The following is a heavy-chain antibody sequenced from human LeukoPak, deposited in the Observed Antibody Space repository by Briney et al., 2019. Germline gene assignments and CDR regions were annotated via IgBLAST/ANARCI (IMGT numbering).Heavy chain of an antibody. CDR3: ARERVYYYNLDY. Sequence: PSETLSLTCAVYGGSFSGYYWSWIRQPPGKGLEWIGEINHSGSTNHNPSLKSRVTISVDTSKNQFSLKLSSVTAADTAVYYCARERVYYYNLDYWGQGTLVTVSS. D-gene: IGHD3-22*01. CDR1: GGSFSGYY. V-gene: IGHV4-34*01. CDR2: INHSGST. J-gene: IGHJ4*02.